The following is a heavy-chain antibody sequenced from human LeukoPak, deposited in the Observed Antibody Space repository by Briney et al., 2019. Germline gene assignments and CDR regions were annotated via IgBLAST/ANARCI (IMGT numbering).Heavy chain of an antibody. J-gene: IGHJ4*02. CDR2: ISSGRSVM. D-gene: IGHD5/OR15-5a*01. CDR1: GFTFSAYG. CDR3: AGGVYGYNAFGY. Sequence: GGSLRLSCAASGFTFSAYGMSWVRQAPGKGLEWVSHISSGRSVMNYADSVKGRFTISRDNGKNSVYLQMNSLRDEDTAVYYCAGGVYGYNAFGYWGQGTLVSVSS. V-gene: IGHV3-48*02.